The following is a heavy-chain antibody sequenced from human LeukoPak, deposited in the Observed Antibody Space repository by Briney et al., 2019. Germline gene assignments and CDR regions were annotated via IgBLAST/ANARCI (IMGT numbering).Heavy chain of an antibody. D-gene: IGHD6-19*01. CDR3: ARDQWLVLGY. Sequence: SETLSLTCTVSGGSISSGGYYWSWIRQHPGKGLEWIGYIYYSGSTYYNPSLKSRVTISADTSKNQFSLKLSSVTAADTAVYYCARDQWLVLGYWGQGTLVTVSS. V-gene: IGHV4-31*03. CDR1: GGSISSGGYY. CDR2: IYYSGST. J-gene: IGHJ4*02.